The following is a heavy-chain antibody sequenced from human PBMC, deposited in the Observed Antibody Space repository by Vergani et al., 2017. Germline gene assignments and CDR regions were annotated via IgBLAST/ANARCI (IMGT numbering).Heavy chain of an antibody. J-gene: IGHJ3*02. Sequence: QVQLVESGGGVVQPGRSLRLSCAASGFTFSSYGMHWVRQAPGKGLGWVAVIWYDGSNKYYADSVKGRFTISRDKSKNTLYLQMNSLRAEYTAVYYCAREMYYYYSSGYYPDAFDIWGQGTMVTVSS. CDR3: AREMYYYYSSGYYPDAFDI. D-gene: IGHD3-22*01. CDR1: GFTFSSYG. CDR2: IWYDGSNK. V-gene: IGHV3-33*01.